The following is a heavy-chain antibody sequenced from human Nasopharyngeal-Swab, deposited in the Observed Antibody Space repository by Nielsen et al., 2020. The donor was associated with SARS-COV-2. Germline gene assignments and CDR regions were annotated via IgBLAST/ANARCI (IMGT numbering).Heavy chain of an antibody. CDR1: GFTFSSYS. Sequence: GESLKISCAASGFTFSSYSMSWFRQAPGKGLEWVGFIRSKAYGGTTEYAASVKGRFTISRDDSKSIAYLQMNSLKTEDTAVYYCTRRLARGYSYGATASDAFDIWGQGTMVTVSS. V-gene: IGHV3-49*03. CDR2: IRSKAYGGTT. D-gene: IGHD5-18*01. CDR3: TRRLARGYSYGATASDAFDI. J-gene: IGHJ3*02.